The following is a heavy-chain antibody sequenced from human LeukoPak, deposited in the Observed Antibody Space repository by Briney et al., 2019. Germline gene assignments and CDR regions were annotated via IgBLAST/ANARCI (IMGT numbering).Heavy chain of an antibody. J-gene: IGHJ6*02. CDR3: ARVRLWFGELNYYYYGMDV. Sequence: GGSLRLSCAASGFTFSDYYMSWIRQAPGKGLEWVSYISSSGSTMYHADSVKGRFTISRDNAKNSLYLQMNSLRAEDTAVYYCARVRLWFGELNYYYYGMDVWGQGTTVTVSS. CDR2: ISSSGSTM. D-gene: IGHD3-10*01. V-gene: IGHV3-11*01. CDR1: GFTFSDYY.